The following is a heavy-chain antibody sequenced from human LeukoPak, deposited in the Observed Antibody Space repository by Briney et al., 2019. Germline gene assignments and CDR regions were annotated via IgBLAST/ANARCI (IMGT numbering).Heavy chain of an antibody. J-gene: IGHJ6*03. D-gene: IGHD6-6*01. V-gene: IGHV1-2*02. CDR1: GYTFTGYY. CDR2: INPNSGGT. CDR3: AGDRYISSSRYYYYYMDF. Sequence: ASVKVSCKASGYTFTGYYMHWVRQAPGQGLEWMGWINPNSGGTNYAQKFQGRVTMTRDTSISTAYMELSRLRSDDTAVYYCAGDRYISSSRYYYYYMDFWGKGTTVTVSS.